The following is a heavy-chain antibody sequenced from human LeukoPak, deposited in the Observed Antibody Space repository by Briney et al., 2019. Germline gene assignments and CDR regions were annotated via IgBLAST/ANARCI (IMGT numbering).Heavy chain of an antibody. J-gene: IGHJ4*02. CDR3: AGSYDSSGWHYFDY. CDR2: IYHSGST. Sequence: KPSETLPLTCAVSGGSISSGGYSWSWIRQPPGKGLEWIGYIYHSGSTYYNPSLKSQVTISVDRSKNQFSLKLSSVTAADTAVYYCAGSYDSSGWHYFDYWGQGTLVTVSS. V-gene: IGHV4-30-2*01. D-gene: IGHD3-22*01. CDR1: GGSISSGGYS.